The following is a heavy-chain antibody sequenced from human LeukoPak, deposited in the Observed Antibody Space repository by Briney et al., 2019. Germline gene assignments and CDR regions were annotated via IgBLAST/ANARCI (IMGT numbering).Heavy chain of an antibody. CDR2: INPNSGDT. Sequence: ASVKVSCKAAGYTFTGYHMHWVRQAPGQGLEWMGRINPNSGDTNYAQNFQGRVTMTRDTSISTAYMELSRLRSDDTAVYYCARDYCSSTSCLFDYWGQGTLVTVSS. CDR1: GYTFTGYH. CDR3: ARDYCSSTSCLFDY. V-gene: IGHV1-2*06. D-gene: IGHD2-2*01. J-gene: IGHJ4*02.